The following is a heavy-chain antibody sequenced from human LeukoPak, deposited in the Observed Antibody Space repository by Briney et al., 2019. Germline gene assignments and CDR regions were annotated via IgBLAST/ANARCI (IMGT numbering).Heavy chain of an antibody. CDR2: IYYSGST. D-gene: IGHD2-2*01. CDR3: AGSYCSSTSCQTMQTLYFDY. Sequence: PSETLSLTCTVSGRSISSYYWSWIRQPPGRGLEWIGYIYYSGSTNYNPSLKSRVTISVDTSKNQFSLKLSSVTAADTAVYYCAGSYCSSTSCQTMQTLYFDYWGQGTLVTVSS. V-gene: IGHV4-59*08. CDR1: GRSISSYY. J-gene: IGHJ4*02.